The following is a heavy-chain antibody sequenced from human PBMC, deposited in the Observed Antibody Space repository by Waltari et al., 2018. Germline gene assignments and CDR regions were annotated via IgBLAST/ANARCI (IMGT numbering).Heavy chain of an antibody. CDR1: GYRVGDFF. J-gene: IGHJ5*02. D-gene: IGHD2-2*01. V-gene: IGHV1-2*06. CDR3: ARVLTSRNRLWLDP. Sequence: QALLVQSGAEVKKTGASMTVSCKDSGYRVGDFFLPWLRQAPGQAPEWMGRIDPKTGDTTYTQKFQGRLTLTRDTSISTEYMELTNLTPDDTAMYFCARVLTSRNRLWLDPWGQGSLVTVSS. CDR2: IDPKTGDT.